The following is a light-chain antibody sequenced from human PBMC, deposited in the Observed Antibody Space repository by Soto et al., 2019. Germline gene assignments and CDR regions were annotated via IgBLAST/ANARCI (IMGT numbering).Light chain of an antibody. Sequence: QSALTQPASVSGSPGQSLTISCTGTSSDIGAYNYVSWYQQHPGKVPKLMIYEVSNRPSGVSNRFAGSKSGNTASLTISGLQAEDEADDYCSSYTTSSTYVFGTGTKLTVL. CDR2: EVS. CDR3: SSYTTSSTYV. J-gene: IGLJ1*01. CDR1: SSDIGAYNY. V-gene: IGLV2-14*01.